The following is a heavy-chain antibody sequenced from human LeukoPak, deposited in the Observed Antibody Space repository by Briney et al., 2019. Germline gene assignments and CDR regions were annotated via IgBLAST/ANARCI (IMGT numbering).Heavy chain of an antibody. V-gene: IGHV3-21*01. J-gene: IGHJ4*02. CDR2: ISSSSSNI. Sequence: GGSLRLSCAASGFTFSSYSMNWVRQAPGKGLEWVSSISSSSSNIYYADSVKGRFTISRDNAKNSLYLQMNRLRAENTAVYYWARSRSTIWPRVCPYFDYWGQGTLVTASS. D-gene: IGHD2-2*01. CDR1: GFTFSSYS. CDR3: ARSRSTIWPRVCPYFDY.